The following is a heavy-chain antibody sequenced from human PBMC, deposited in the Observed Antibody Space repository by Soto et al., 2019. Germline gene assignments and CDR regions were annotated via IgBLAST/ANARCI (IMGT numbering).Heavy chain of an antibody. V-gene: IGHV4-38-2*01. D-gene: IGHD5-18*01. J-gene: IGHJ4*02. Sequence: SETLSLTRAVSGYFISNGYHWGWIRQSPGKGLEWIGSVYHSGTTYYNPSLRRRVTVSVDTSKNQFSLRLNSVTTADTAVYYCAKGNYRGNIYAYDYWGQGTLVTVSS. CDR3: AKGNYRGNIYAYDY. CDR2: VYHSGTT. CDR1: GYFISNGYH.